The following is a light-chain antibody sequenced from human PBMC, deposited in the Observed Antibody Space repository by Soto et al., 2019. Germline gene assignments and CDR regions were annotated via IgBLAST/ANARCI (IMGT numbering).Light chain of an antibody. J-gene: IGKJ5*01. CDR3: QQYNNWPAIT. V-gene: IGKV3D-15*01. CDR2: GAS. CDR1: QGVSSN. Sequence: ESVLTQSPGTLSLSPGERATLSCRASQGVSSNLAWYQQKPGQAARLFIYGASTRATGIPARFSGSGSGTEFTLTISSLQSEDFAVYYCQQYNNWPAITFGQGTRLEI.